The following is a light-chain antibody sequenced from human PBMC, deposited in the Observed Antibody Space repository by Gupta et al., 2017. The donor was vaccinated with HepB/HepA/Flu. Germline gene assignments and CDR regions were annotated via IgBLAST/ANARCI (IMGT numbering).Light chain of an antibody. V-gene: IGLV3-25*03. Sequence: CRLTQPPSLSVSPGHTARITCSGDALPNHYANWFQQKPGQAPIRVIYKDSERPSGIPERFSASSSGTIATLTITGVEAEDEAEYHCQAPDSSGTYVVFGGGTQLTVL. J-gene: IGLJ3*02. CDR1: ALPNHY. CDR3: QAPDSSGTYVV. CDR2: KDS.